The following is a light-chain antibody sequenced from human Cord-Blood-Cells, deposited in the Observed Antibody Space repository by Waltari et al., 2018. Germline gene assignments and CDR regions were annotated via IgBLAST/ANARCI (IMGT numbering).Light chain of an antibody. CDR2: KAS. J-gene: IGKJ1*01. Sequence: DIQMTKSPPTLSASVGDRVSITCRASQSISSWLALYQQKPGKAPKLLIYKASSLESGVPSRFSGSGSGTEFTLTISSLQPDDFATYYCQQYNSYSRTFCQGTKVEIK. V-gene: IGKV1-5*03. CDR1: QSISSW. CDR3: QQYNSYSRT.